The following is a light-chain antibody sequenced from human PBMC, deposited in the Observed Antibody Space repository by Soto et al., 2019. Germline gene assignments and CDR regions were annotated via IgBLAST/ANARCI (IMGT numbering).Light chain of an antibody. CDR3: CSYAGSYTYV. Sequence: QSVLTEPLSVSWSPGQSVTISCTGTSSDVGGYNYVSWYQQHPGKAPKLMIYDVSKRPSGVPDRFSGSKSGNTASLIISGLQAEDEADYYCCSYAGSYTYVFGTGTKVTVL. V-gene: IGLV2-11*01. CDR2: DVS. J-gene: IGLJ1*01. CDR1: SSDVGGYNY.